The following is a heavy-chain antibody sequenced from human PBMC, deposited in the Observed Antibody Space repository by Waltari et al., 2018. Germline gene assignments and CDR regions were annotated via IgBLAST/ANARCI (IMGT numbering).Heavy chain of an antibody. Sequence: QLQLQESGPGLVTPSETLSLTCTVSGDSLTSAIYYWGWIRQPPGKGLEWIATISYRGANHYSPSIKSRVTISIDTSKNQFSLKVTSVTAADTAVYYCARQGYCGGDCYSDTWGQGTLVTVSP. V-gene: IGHV4-39*01. CDR2: ISYRGAN. D-gene: IGHD2-21*01. CDR3: ARQGYCGGDCYSDT. CDR1: GDSLTSAIYY. J-gene: IGHJ5*02.